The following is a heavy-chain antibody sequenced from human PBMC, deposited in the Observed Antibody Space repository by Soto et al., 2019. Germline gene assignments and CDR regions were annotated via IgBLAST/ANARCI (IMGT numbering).Heavy chain of an antibody. CDR3: SRGTSIPASGDY. D-gene: IGHD6-6*01. J-gene: IGHJ4*01. V-gene: IGHV1-18*01. CDR1: GYTFTNYG. CDR2: VSAYNGER. Sequence: ASVKVSCKASGYTFTNYGINWVRQAPGQGLEWLGWVSAYNGERRYALRVQARVIMTTDTSTTTAYMELRSLRSDDTAVYYCSRGTSIPASGDYWGQGTLVTVSS.